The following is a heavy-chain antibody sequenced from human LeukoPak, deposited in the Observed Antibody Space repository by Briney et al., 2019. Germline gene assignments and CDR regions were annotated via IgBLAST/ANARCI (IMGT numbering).Heavy chain of an antibody. D-gene: IGHD3-9*01. CDR3: AREGLLTRLSSGDAFDI. J-gene: IGHJ3*02. Sequence: GGSLRLSCAASGFTFRSYTMNWVRQAPGKGLEGVASISSRTAYIYYADSLRGRFTISRDNTKSSLYLQMSSLRAEDTAVYYCAREGLLTRLSSGDAFDIWGQGTMVTVSS. CDR1: GFTFRSYT. CDR2: ISSRTAYI. V-gene: IGHV3-21*01.